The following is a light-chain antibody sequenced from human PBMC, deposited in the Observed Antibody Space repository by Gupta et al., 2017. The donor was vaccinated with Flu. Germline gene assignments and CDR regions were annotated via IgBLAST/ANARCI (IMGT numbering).Light chain of an antibody. J-gene: IGKJ3*01. V-gene: IGKV4-1*01. CDR2: WAS. Sequence: LAWYQQRPGQPPKLLLYWASTRESGVPDRFSGSGSGTDFTLTISSLQAEDVAVYYCQQYYSTPFTFGPGTKVDIK. CDR3: QQYYSTPFT.